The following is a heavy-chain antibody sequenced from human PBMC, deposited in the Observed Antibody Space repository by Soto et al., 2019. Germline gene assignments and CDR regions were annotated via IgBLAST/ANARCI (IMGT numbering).Heavy chain of an antibody. Sequence: SETLSLTCTVSGGSISSSSYYWGWIRQPPGKGLEWIGSIYYSGSTYYNPSLKSRVTISVDTSKNQFSLKLSSVTAADTAVYYCAGHYPSPSGYPPDYWGQGTLVTVSS. CDR2: IYYSGST. J-gene: IGHJ4*02. V-gene: IGHV4-39*01. D-gene: IGHD3-3*01. CDR1: GGSISSSSYY. CDR3: AGHYPSPSGYPPDY.